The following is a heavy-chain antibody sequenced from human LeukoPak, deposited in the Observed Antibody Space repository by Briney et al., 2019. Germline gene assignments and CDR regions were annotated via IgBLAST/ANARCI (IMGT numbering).Heavy chain of an antibody. J-gene: IGHJ3*02. CDR2: ISGGGGST. Sequence: PGGSLRLSCAASGFTLRTYGWSWVRQAPGKGLEWVSAISGGGGSTHYIETVKGRFTIFSDISKNTLYLQMNSLRAEDTAVYYCARGIVGATLPDAFDIWGQGTMVTVSS. V-gene: IGHV3-23*01. D-gene: IGHD1-26*01. CDR3: ARGIVGATLPDAFDI. CDR1: GFTLRTYG.